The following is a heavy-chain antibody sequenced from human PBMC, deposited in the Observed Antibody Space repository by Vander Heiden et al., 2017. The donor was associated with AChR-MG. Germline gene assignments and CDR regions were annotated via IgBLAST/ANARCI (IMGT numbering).Heavy chain of an antibody. Sequence: EVQLVQSGAEVKKPGESLKISCKGSGYSFTSYWIGWVRQMPGKGLEWMGIIYPGDSDTRYSPSFQGQVTISADKSISTAYLQWSSLKASETAMYYCARITTGTTETLYYFDYWGQGTLVTVSS. CDR3: ARITTGTTETLYYFDY. D-gene: IGHD4-17*01. J-gene: IGHJ4*02. CDR1: GYSFTSYW. V-gene: IGHV5-51*01. CDR2: IYPGDSDT.